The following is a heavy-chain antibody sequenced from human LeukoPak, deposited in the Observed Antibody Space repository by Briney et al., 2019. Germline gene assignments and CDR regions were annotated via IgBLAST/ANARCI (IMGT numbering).Heavy chain of an antibody. CDR3: AKDGQRYSRAYMDV. CDR2: ISGSGGST. CDR1: GFTFSSYG. Sequence: GGSLRLSCAASGFTFSSYGMSWVRQAPGKGLEWVSAISGSGGSTYYADSVKGRFTISRDNSKNTLYLQMNSLRAEDTAVYYCAKDGQRYSRAYMDVWGKGTTVTISS. J-gene: IGHJ6*03. V-gene: IGHV3-23*01. D-gene: IGHD6-13*01.